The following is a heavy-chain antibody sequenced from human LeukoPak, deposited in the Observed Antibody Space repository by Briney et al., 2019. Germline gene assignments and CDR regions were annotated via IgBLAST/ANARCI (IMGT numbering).Heavy chain of an antibody. J-gene: IGHJ6*02. Sequence: PGRSLRLSCAASGFTFSSYAMHWVRQAPGKGLEWVAVISYDGSNKYYADSVKGRFTISRDNSKNTLYLQMNSLRAEGTAVYYCAGSGWSLPLYYYYGMDVWGQGTTVTVSS. D-gene: IGHD6-19*01. CDR3: AGSGWSLPLYYYYGMDV. V-gene: IGHV3-30-3*01. CDR2: ISYDGSNK. CDR1: GFTFSSYA.